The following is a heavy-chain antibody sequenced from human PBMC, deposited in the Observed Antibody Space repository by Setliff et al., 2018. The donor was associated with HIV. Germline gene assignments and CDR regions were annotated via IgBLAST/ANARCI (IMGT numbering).Heavy chain of an antibody. Sequence: SETLSLTCAVYGGSFSGYYWSWIRQPPGKGLEWIGEINHSGSTNYNPSLESRVTISIDTSKNQFSLKLNSATAADTAVYYCARSSGSNWPEGYWGQGTLVTVSS. V-gene: IGHV4-34*01. CDR1: GGSFSGYY. CDR2: INHSGST. D-gene: IGHD6-13*01. J-gene: IGHJ4*02. CDR3: ARSSGSNWPEGY.